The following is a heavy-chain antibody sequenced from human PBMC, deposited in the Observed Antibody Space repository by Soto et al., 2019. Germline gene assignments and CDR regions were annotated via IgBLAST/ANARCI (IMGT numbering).Heavy chain of an antibody. CDR2: INPNSGGT. D-gene: IGHD3-10*01. CDR3: ARGYYGSGSYLAYYYGMDA. CDR1: GYTFTGYY. V-gene: IGHV1-2*04. Sequence: ASVKVSCKASGYTFTGYYMHWVRQAPGQGLEWMGWINPNSGGTNYAQKFQGWVTMTRDTSISTAYMELSRLRSDDTAVYYCARGYYGSGSYLAYYYGMDAWGQGTTVTVSS. J-gene: IGHJ6*02.